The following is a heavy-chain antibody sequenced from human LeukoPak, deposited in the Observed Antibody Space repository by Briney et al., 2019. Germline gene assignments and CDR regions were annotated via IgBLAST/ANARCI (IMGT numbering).Heavy chain of an antibody. Sequence: SVKVSCKASGGTFSSYAISWVRQAPGQGLEWMGGIIPIFGTAYYAQKFQGRVTITTDESTSTAYMELSTLRSDDTAVYYCARERPPGDSSSWFLEGYFDIWGQGTLVTVSS. V-gene: IGHV1-69*05. D-gene: IGHD6-13*01. CDR1: GGTFSSYA. J-gene: IGHJ4*02. CDR3: ARERPPGDSSSWFLEGYFDI. CDR2: IIPIFGTA.